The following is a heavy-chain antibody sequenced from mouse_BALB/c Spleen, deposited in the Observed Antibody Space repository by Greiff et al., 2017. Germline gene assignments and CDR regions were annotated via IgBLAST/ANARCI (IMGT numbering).Heavy chain of an antibody. CDR3: ARDYYYGSSLDY. J-gene: IGHJ2*01. CDR2: IYPGDGDT. CDR1: GYAFSSYW. Sequence: VQLQESGAELVRPGSSVKISCKASGYAFSSYWMNWVKQRPGQGLEWIGQIYPGDGDTNYNGKFKGKATLTADKSSSTAYMQLSSLTSEDSAVYFCARDYYYGSSLDYWGQGTTLTVSS. V-gene: IGHV1-80*01. D-gene: IGHD1-1*01.